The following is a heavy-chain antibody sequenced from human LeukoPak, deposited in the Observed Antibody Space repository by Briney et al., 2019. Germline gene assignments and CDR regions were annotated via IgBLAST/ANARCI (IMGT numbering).Heavy chain of an antibody. CDR2: ISYDGSNK. V-gene: IGHV3-30-3*01. CDR3: ARGFSGSYIDY. CDR1: GFTFSSYA. J-gene: IGHJ4*02. D-gene: IGHD1-26*01. Sequence: GGSLRLSCAASGFTFSSYAMHWVRQAPGKGLEWVAVISYDGSNKYYADSVKGRFTISRGNPKNTLYLQMNSLRAEDTAVYYCARGFSGSYIDYWGQGTLVTVSS.